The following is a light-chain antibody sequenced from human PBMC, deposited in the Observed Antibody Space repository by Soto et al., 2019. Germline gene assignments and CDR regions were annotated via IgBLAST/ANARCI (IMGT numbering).Light chain of an antibody. CDR2: SHN. J-gene: IGLJ2*01. V-gene: IGLV1-44*01. CDR3: ATWDDSLNEVV. CDR1: NSNIGSNT. Sequence: QSVLTQPPSASETPGQRVTISCSGSNSNIGSNTVNWYQQLPGSAPKLLIYSHNQRPSGVPDRFSDSKSGTSASLAICGLQSEDEADYYCATWDDSLNEVVFGGGTELTVL.